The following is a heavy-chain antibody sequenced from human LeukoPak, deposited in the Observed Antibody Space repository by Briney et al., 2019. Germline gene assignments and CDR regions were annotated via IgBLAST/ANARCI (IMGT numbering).Heavy chain of an antibody. CDR2: INPNSGGT. J-gene: IGHJ5*02. V-gene: IGHV1-2*02. Sequence: ASVKVSCKASGYTFTGYYMHWVRQAPGQGLEWMGWINPNSGGTNYAQKFQGRVTMTRDTSISTAYMELSRLRSDDTAVYYCIAAAGTTSWFDPWGQGTLVTVSS. CDR1: GYTFTGYY. D-gene: IGHD6-13*01. CDR3: IAAAGTTSWFDP.